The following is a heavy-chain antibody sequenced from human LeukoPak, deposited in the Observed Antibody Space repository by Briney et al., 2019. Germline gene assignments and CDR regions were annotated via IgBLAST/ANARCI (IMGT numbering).Heavy chain of an antibody. D-gene: IGHD3-3*01. J-gene: IGHJ4*02. Sequence: GGSLRLSCAASGFTFSSYAMSWVRQAPGKGLEWVSAISGSGGSTYYADSVKGRFTLSRDNSKNTLYLQMNSLRAEDTAVYYCAKDPYYDFWSGYYYFDYWAREPWSPSPQ. CDR1: GFTFSSYA. CDR3: AKDPYYDFWSGYYYFDY. CDR2: ISGSGGST. V-gene: IGHV3-23*01.